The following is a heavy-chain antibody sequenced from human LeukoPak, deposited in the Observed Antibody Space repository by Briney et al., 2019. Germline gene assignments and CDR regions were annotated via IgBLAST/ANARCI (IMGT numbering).Heavy chain of an antibody. CDR1: GVTFSSYR. CDR2: ISSISSYI. CDR3: ARYSSIGSLNGDYRDAFDI. Sequence: GGSLRLSCAASGVTFSSYRMSWVRHAPGEGLEWVSSISSISSYIYYADSLKGRFTISRDNAKNSLYLQMNSLRAEDTAVYYCARYSSIGSLNGDYRDAFDIWGQGTMVTVSS. V-gene: IGHV3-21*01. D-gene: IGHD4-17*01. J-gene: IGHJ3*02.